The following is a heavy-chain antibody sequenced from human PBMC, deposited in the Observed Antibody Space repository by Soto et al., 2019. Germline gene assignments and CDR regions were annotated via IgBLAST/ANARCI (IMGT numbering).Heavy chain of an antibody. CDR1: GGTFSSYA. CDR2: IIPIFGTA. D-gene: IGHD1-7*01. J-gene: IGHJ6*02. V-gene: IGHV1-69*13. CDR3: ARDTGRNYGYNYGMDV. Sequence: SVKVSCKASGGTFSSYAISWVRQAPGQGLEWMGGIIPIFGTANYAQKFQGRVTITADESTSTAYMELSSLRSEDTAVYYCARDTGRNYGYNYGMDVWGQGTTVTVSS.